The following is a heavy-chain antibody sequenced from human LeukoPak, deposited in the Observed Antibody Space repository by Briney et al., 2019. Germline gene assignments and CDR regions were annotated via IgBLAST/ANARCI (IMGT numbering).Heavy chain of an antibody. V-gene: IGHV1-69*05. D-gene: IGHD6-13*01. Sequence: ASVTVSCKASGGTFSIHAISWVRQAPGEGLEWMGGIIPIFGTANYAQKFQGRVTITTDESTSTAYMELSSLRSEDTAVYYFARVPEYSSSWYGAFDIWGQGTMVTVSS. J-gene: IGHJ3*02. CDR3: ARVPEYSSSWYGAFDI. CDR2: IIPIFGTA. CDR1: GGTFSIHA.